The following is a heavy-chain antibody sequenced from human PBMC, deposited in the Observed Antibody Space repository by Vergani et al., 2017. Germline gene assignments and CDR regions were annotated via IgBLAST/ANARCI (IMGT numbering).Heavy chain of an antibody. D-gene: IGHD3-22*01. V-gene: IGHV3-66*01. CDR2: IYSGGST. CDR3: AREIGDYYDSSVDNDY. J-gene: IGHJ4*02. Sequence: EVQLVESGGGLVQPGGSLRLSCAASGFTVSSNYMSWVRQAPGKGLEWVSVIYSGGSTYYADSVKGRFTISRDNSKNTLYLQMNSLRSEDKAVYYCAREIGDYYDSSVDNDYWGQGTLVTVSS. CDR1: GFTVSSNY.